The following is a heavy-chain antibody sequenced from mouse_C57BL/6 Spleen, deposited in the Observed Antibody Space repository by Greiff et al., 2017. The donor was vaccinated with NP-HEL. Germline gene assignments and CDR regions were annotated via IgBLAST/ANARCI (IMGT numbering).Heavy chain of an antibody. V-gene: IGHV1-54*01. J-gene: IGHJ4*01. CDR2: INPGSGGT. D-gene: IGHD2-4*01. CDR3: ARVYYDYGYAMDY. Sequence: QVQLQQSGAELVRPGPSVKVSCKASGYSFTNYLIEWVKQRPGQGLEWIGVINPGSGGTNYNEKFKGKATLTAVKSSSTAYMQLSSLTSEDSAVYFCARVYYDYGYAMDYWGQGTSVTVSS. CDR1: GYSFTNYL.